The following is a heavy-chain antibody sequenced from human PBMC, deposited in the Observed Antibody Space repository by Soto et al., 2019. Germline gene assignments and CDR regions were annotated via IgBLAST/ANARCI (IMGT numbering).Heavy chain of an antibody. Sequence: SETLSLTCTVSGGSISTYYWSWIRQPPGKGLEWIGYIHYTGSTSYNPSLKSRLAISLDASKNQFSLSLSSVTSADTAVYYCARDHRSLGDYYGIDVWGQGTTVTVSS. D-gene: IGHD3-10*01. CDR1: GGSISTYY. CDR3: ARDHRSLGDYYGIDV. CDR2: IHYTGST. J-gene: IGHJ6*02. V-gene: IGHV4-59*12.